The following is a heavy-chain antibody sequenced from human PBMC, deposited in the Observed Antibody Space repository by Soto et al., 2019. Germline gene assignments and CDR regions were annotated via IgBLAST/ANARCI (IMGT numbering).Heavy chain of an antibody. Sequence: QLHLVQSGAVVKKPGASVTVSCSASGYPVTAYYMHWVRQAPGRGLEWMEGINPATAAAKYTQTSQGRVTMTGETPTSTAFMELGGRTFENTAAFYWARGGGVGVAGSAAFDMWGQGTLVTVSS. CDR1: GYPVTAYY. J-gene: IGHJ3*02. D-gene: IGHD3-3*01. CDR2: INPATAAA. CDR3: ARGGGVGVAGSAAFDM. V-gene: IGHV1-2*02.